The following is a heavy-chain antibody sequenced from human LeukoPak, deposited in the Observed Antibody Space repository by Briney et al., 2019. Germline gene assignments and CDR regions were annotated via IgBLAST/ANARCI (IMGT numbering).Heavy chain of an antibody. D-gene: IGHD3-3*01. Sequence: GASVKVSCKXSGGTFSSYAISWVRQAPGQGLEWMGGIIPIFGTANYAQKFQGRVTITADESTSTAYMELSSLRSEDTAVYYCARDKSDDFWSGYYPFDYWGQGTLVTVSS. CDR2: IIPIFGTA. V-gene: IGHV1-69*13. CDR1: GGTFSSYA. J-gene: IGHJ4*02. CDR3: ARDKSDDFWSGYYPFDY.